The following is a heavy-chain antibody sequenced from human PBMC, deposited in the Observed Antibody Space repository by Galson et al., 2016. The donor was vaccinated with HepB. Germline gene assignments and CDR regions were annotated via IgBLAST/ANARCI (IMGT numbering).Heavy chain of an antibody. CDR1: GFTFSSYS. V-gene: IGHV3-48*04. D-gene: IGHD5-24*01. CDR3: ARGKNGFDYVY. Sequence: SLRLSCAASGFTFSSYSMNWVRQAPGKGLEWVSYISSGSTTIHYADSVKGRFTISRDNAKNSLYLQMNSLRAEDTAVYYCARGKNGFDYVYWGQGTLVTVSS. J-gene: IGHJ4*02. CDR2: ISSGSTTI.